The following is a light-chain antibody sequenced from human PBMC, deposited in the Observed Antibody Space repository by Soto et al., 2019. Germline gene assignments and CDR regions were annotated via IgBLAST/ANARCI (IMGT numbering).Light chain of an antibody. CDR3: SSYTTSSTRV. J-gene: IGLJ1*01. CDR1: SSDVGIYNY. CDR2: EVT. Sequence: QSALTQPASVSGSPGQSIAISCTGSSSDVGIYNYVSWYQQHPGKVPKLIIYEVTNRPSGVSNRFSGSKSGNTASLTISGFQAEDEAYYYCSSYTTSSTRVFGTGTKLTVL. V-gene: IGLV2-14*01.